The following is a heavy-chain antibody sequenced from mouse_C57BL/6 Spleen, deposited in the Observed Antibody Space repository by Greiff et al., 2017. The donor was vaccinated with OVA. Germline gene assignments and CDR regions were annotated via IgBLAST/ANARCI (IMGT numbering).Heavy chain of an antibody. D-gene: IGHD1-1*01. CDR1: GFSLTSYG. CDR2: IWSGGST. V-gene: IGHV2-2*01. Sequence: QVQLQQSGPGLVQPSPSLSITCTVSGFSLTSYGVHWVRQSPGQGLEWLGVIWSGGSTDYNAAFISRLSISKDNSKSQVFFKMNSLQADDTAIYYCASYYSADWGQGTLVTVSA. J-gene: IGHJ3*01. CDR3: ASYYSAD.